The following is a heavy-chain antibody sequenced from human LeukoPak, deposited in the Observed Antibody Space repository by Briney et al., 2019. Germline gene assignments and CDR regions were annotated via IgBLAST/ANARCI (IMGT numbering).Heavy chain of an antibody. CDR2: IRYDGSNE. V-gene: IGHV3-30*02. D-gene: IGHD6-13*01. Sequence: GGSLRLSCAASGFNFNYYGMHWVRQAPGKGLEWVAFIRYDGSNEYYGDSVRGRFTISRDNSDNTLYMQMNSLRVEDTAVYYCAKGLHSSSWNDAFDIWGQGTTVTVSS. CDR3: AKGLHSSSWNDAFDI. J-gene: IGHJ3*02. CDR1: GFNFNYYG.